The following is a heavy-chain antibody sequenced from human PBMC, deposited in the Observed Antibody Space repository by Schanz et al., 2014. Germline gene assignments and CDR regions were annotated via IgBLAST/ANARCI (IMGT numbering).Heavy chain of an antibody. Sequence: QVQLQESGPGLVKPSETLSLTCTVSGGSMSSFYWNWIRQPAGKGLEWIGRISTSGSTNYNPSLRSRVSMSIGTSKTHSSLRLSSLTAADTAVYYCATWRGDDSGGHGQFDYWGQGALVTVSS. V-gene: IGHV4-4*07. CDR1: GGSMSSFY. CDR3: ATWRGDDSGGHGQFDY. J-gene: IGHJ4*02. D-gene: IGHD3-22*01. CDR2: ISTSGST.